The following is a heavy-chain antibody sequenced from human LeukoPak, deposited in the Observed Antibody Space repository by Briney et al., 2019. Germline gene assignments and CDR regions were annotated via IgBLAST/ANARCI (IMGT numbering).Heavy chain of an antibody. D-gene: IGHD3-16*02. CDR2: IYSGGST. CDR1: GFTVSSNY. V-gene: IGHV3-53*04. J-gene: IGHJ4*02. Sequence: GGSLRLSCAASGFTVSSNYMSWVRQAPGKGLEWVSVIYSGGSTYYADSVKGRFTISRHNSKNTLYLQMDSLRAEDTAVYYCARSLGELSLPRWYYFDYWGQGTLVTVSS. CDR3: ARSLGELSLPRWYYFDY.